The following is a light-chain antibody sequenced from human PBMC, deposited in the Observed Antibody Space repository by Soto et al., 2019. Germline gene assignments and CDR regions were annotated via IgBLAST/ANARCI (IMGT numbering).Light chain of an antibody. CDR3: LQHNSYPLT. J-gene: IGKJ3*01. CDR2: DAS. CDR1: QSVASSH. Sequence: EIVLTQSPGTLSLSPGERATLSCRASQSVASSHLAWYRQKPGQTPRLLIYDASSRATGIPDRISGSGSGTDFTLTISRLEPEDSATYYCLQHNSYPLTFGPGTKVDI. V-gene: IGKV3-20*01.